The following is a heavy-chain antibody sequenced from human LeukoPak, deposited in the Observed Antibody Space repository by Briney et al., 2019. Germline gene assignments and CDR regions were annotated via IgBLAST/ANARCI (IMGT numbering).Heavy chain of an antibody. D-gene: IGHD3-3*01. Sequence: GGSLRLSCAASGFTFSSYGMHWVRQAPGKGLEWVAVISYDRSNKYYADSVKGRFTISRDNSKNTLYLQMNSLRAEDTAVYYCAKEPVLRFLEWFFDYWGQGTLVTVSS. J-gene: IGHJ4*02. CDR3: AKEPVLRFLEWFFDY. V-gene: IGHV3-30*18. CDR2: ISYDRSNK. CDR1: GFTFSSYG.